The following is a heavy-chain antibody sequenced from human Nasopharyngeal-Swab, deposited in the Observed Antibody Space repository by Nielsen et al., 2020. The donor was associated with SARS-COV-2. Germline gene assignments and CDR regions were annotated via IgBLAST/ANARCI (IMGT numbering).Heavy chain of an antibody. J-gene: IGHJ4*02. CDR2: IIPIFGTA. V-gene: IGHV1-69*06. Sequence: SVKVSCKASGGTFSSYAISWVRQAPGQGLEWMGGIIPIFGTANYAQKFQGRVTITADKSTSTAYMELSSLRSDDTAVYYCARVGIAAAGSGLVRGDYWGQGTLVTVSS. CDR1: GGTFSSYA. D-gene: IGHD6-13*01. CDR3: ARVGIAAAGSGLVRGDY.